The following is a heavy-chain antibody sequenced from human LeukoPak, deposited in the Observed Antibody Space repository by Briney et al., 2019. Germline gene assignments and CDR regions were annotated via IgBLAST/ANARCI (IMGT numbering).Heavy chain of an antibody. J-gene: IGHJ3*02. CDR3: ARDPNTAMVLNADAFDI. Sequence: SETLSLTCTVSGGSISSSSYYWGWIRQPPGKGLEWIGSIYYSGSTYYNPSLKSRVTISVDTSKNQFSLKLNSVTAADTAVYYCARDPNTAMVLNADAFDIWGQGTMVTVSS. V-gene: IGHV4-39*07. CDR1: GGSISSSSYY. CDR2: IYYSGST. D-gene: IGHD5-18*01.